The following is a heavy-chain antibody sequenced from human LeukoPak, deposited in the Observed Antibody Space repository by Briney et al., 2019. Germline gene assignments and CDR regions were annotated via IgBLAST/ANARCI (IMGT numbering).Heavy chain of an antibody. CDR2: ISYDGSNK. V-gene: IGHV3-30*04. J-gene: IGHJ6*02. Sequence: GRSLRLSCAASGFTFSSYAMHWVRQAPGKGLEWVAVISYDGSNKYYADSVKGRFTISRDNSKNTLYLQMNSPRAEDTAVYYCARDLRSGHSTSGYYYYGMDVWGQGTTVAVSS. CDR3: ARDLRSGHSTSGYYYYGMDV. CDR1: GFTFSSYA. D-gene: IGHD3-10*01.